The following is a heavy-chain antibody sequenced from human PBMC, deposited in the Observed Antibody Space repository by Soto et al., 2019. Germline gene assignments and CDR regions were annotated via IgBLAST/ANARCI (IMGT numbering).Heavy chain of an antibody. CDR1: GFTFYDYG. Sequence: EIQLLESGGGLVEPGGSLTLSSAACGFTFYDYGMNWVRQAPGKGLEWVSSISGSSRRTDYADSVKGRFVISRDNSKAMVYLEMNRLRAADTAVYYCAKDFSSKGWMVLNAPSDSWGQGILVSVSS. J-gene: IGHJ4*02. CDR2: ISGSSRRT. D-gene: IGHD6-19*01. CDR3: AKDFSSKGWMVLNAPSDS. V-gene: IGHV3-23*01.